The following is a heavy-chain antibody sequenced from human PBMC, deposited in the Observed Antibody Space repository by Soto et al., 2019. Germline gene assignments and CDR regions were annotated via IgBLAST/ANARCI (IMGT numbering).Heavy chain of an antibody. D-gene: IGHD1-7*01. J-gene: IGHJ5*02. CDR2: IYHTGNS. Sequence: SLTCAVSGGSISSGGFSWSWIRQLPGKGLEWIGYIYHTGNSYYNPSLESRVIISVDRSKNQFSLKLSPMTAADTAVYYCARELELRLGHGGWFDPWGQGTLVTVSS. CDR3: ARELELRLGHGGWFDP. V-gene: IGHV4-30-2*01. CDR1: GGSISSGGFS.